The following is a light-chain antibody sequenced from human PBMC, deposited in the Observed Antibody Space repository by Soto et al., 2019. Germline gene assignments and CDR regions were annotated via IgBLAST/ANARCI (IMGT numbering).Light chain of an antibody. Sequence: QSALTQPASVSGSLGQSITISCTGTSSDVGGYNYVSWYQQHPGKAPKLMIYEVSNRPSGVSNRFSGSKSGNTASLTISGLQAEDEADYYFSSYTSSILYVFGTGTKVTVL. CDR2: EVS. V-gene: IGLV2-14*01. CDR1: SSDVGGYNY. CDR3: SSYTSSILYV. J-gene: IGLJ1*01.